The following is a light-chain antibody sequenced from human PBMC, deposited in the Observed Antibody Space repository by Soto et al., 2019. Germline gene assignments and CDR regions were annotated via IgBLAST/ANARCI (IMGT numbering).Light chain of an antibody. CDR1: SSDVGAYNY. CDR3: SSYTNSNTYV. V-gene: IGLV2-14*01. Sequence: QSALTQPASVSGSRGQAITISCSGTSSDVGAYNYVSWYQQYPGKAPKLMIYDVSNRPSGVSNRFSGSKSGNTASLTISGLQAEDEADYYCSSYTNSNTYVFGSGTKLTVL. CDR2: DVS. J-gene: IGLJ1*01.